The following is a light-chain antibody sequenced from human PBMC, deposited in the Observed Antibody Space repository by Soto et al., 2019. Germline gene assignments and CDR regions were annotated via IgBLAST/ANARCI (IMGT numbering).Light chain of an antibody. CDR1: QVINSW. CDR2: IAS. J-gene: IGKJ4*01. V-gene: IGKV1-12*01. CDR3: QQSKSFPLT. Sequence: DLQMTQSPSSVSASVGDRVTITCRASQVINSWLTWYQQKPGKAPKVLIYIASRLQPGVPSRFSGRGSGTDFSLTISNLQPEDFATYFCQQSKSFPLTFGGGTKVEIK.